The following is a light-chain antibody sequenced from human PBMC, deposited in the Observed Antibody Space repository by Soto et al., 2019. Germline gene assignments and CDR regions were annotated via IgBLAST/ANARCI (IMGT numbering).Light chain of an antibody. CDR2: DAS. V-gene: IGKV3-11*01. CDR3: QQRAAWPLT. CDR1: QSVNNF. J-gene: IGKJ4*01. Sequence: EIVLTQSPATLSLSTGDRATLSCRASQSVNNFLAWYQQKPGQAPSLLIHDASNRATGVPARLSGSGSGTDFTLIISSLEPDDFAVYYCQQRAAWPLTFGGGTRVEIK.